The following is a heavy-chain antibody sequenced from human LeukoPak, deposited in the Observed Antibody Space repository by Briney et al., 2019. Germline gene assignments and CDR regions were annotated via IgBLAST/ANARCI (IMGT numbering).Heavy chain of an antibody. V-gene: IGHV1-2*02. CDR2: INPNSGGT. Sequence: ASVKVSCKASGYTFTGYYMHWVRQAPGQGLEWMGWINPNSGGTNYAQKFQGRVTMTRDTSISTAYMELSRLRSDDTAVYYCARLGYCSSTSCYTGDYYYYYYMGVWGKGTTVTVSS. J-gene: IGHJ6*03. D-gene: IGHD2-2*02. CDR1: GYTFTGYY. CDR3: ARLGYCSSTSCYTGDYYYYYYMGV.